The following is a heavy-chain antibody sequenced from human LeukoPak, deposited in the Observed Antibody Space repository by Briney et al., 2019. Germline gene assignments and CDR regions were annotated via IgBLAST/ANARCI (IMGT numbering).Heavy chain of an antibody. CDR1: GFTVSSNY. V-gene: IGHV3-66*01. D-gene: IGHD4-23*01. CDR2: IYSGGSK. J-gene: IGHJ2*01. Sequence: GGSLRLSCAASGFTVSSNYMSWVRQAPGKGLKWVSVIYSGGSKYYADSVKGRFTISRDNSKNTLYLQMNSLRAEDTAVYYCARAVVTAAAPLYWYFDLWGRGTLVTVSS. CDR3: ARAVVTAAAPLYWYFDL.